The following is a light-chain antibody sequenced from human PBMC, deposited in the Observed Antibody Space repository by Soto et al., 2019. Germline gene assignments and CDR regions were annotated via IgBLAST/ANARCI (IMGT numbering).Light chain of an antibody. Sequence: TPSPAPLSVALVSLFPIPFSASQSVGPNLAWYQQTPGQAPRLLLYGAYTRATGIPARFSGSGSGTEFTLTISSIQSEDLAVYHCQKYKNWPPWKCGQGNKGDIK. CDR1: QSVGPN. CDR2: GAY. CDR3: QKYKNWPPWK. V-gene: IGKV3-15*01. J-gene: IGKJ1*01.